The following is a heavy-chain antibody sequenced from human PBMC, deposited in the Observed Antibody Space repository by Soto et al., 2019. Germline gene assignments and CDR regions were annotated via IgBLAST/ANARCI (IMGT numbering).Heavy chain of an antibody. CDR3: ARRGEAIPAYYYMDV. J-gene: IGHJ6*03. CDR2: VHRSGDT. V-gene: IGHV4-34*01. Sequence: QVQLQQWGTGLLKPSQTLSLTCAVSGDSLNFYYWSWLRQSPGKGLEWLGEVHRSGDTKYNPSFTSRVTISVDSSRNQLSLELRSVTAADTAIYYCARRGEAIPAYYYMDVWGKGTTVTVSS. CDR1: GDSLNFYY. D-gene: IGHD2-21*01.